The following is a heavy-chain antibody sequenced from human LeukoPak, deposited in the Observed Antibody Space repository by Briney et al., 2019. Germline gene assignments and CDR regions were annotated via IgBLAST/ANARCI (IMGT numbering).Heavy chain of an antibody. CDR2: ISWNSGSI. V-gene: IGHV3-9*01. CDR3: ARVGYYGSGSSREYYFDY. J-gene: IGHJ4*02. Sequence: GGSLRLSCAASGFTFDDYAMHWVRQAPGKGLEWVSGISWNSGSIGYADSVKGRFTISRDNAKNSLYLQMNSLRAEDTAVYYCARVGYYGSGSSREYYFDYWGQGTLVTVSS. CDR1: GFTFDDYA. D-gene: IGHD3-10*01.